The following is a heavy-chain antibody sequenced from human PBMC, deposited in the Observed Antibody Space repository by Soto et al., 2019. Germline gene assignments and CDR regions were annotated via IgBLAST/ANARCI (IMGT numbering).Heavy chain of an antibody. CDR3: ARDQGVVVTADNWFDP. CDR2: IFSSGSA. V-gene: IGHV4-4*07. Sequence: SETLSLTCTVSGGSITDYSWVWIRQPAGKGLEWIGRIFSSGSANYNPSLKGRITMSLDTSKNQFSLKLNSATATDTAVYFCARDQGVVVTADNWFDPWGQGILVTVSS. CDR1: GGSITDYS. J-gene: IGHJ5*02. D-gene: IGHD2-21*02.